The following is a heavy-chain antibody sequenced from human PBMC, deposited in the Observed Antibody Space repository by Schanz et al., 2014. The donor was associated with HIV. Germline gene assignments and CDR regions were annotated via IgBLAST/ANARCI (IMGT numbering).Heavy chain of an antibody. D-gene: IGHD1-1*01. CDR1: GGSITSGSFY. CDR3: ARGSGLDY. J-gene: IGHJ4*02. V-gene: IGHV4-31*03. CDR2: IYDTGIT. Sequence: QVQLQESGPGLVKPSQTLSLTCTVSGGSITSGSFYWSWIRHHPGKGLEWIGYIYDTGITYYNPSLQRRVAMSVDTSKNQFSLKLTSVTAADTAVYYCARGSGLDYWGQGTLVTVSS.